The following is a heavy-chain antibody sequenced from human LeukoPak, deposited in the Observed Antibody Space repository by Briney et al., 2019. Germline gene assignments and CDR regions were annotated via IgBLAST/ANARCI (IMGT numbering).Heavy chain of an antibody. J-gene: IGHJ3*02. Sequence: PSETLSLTCTVSGGSISSYYWSWIRQPPGKGLEWIGYIYCSGSTNYNPSLKSRVTISVDTSKNQFSLKLSSVTAADTAVYYCARAWIGYGAFDIWGQGTMVTASS. CDR2: IYCSGST. V-gene: IGHV4-59*01. D-gene: IGHD3-3*01. CDR1: GGSISSYY. CDR3: ARAWIGYGAFDI.